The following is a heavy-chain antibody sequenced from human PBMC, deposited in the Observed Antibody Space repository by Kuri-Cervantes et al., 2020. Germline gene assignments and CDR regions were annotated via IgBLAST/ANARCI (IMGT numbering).Heavy chain of an antibody. CDR1: GGSISSSSYY. CDR3: ARGYRARGXGVIGY. D-gene: IGHD3-16*01. Sequence: GSLRLSCTVSGGSISSSSYYWGWIRQPPGXGLDWIGSIYYSGSTYYNPSLKSRVIISVDTSKXQFSLKLSSVTVADTAVCYXARGYRARGXGVIGYWGQGTLVTVSS. V-gene: IGHV4-39*07. J-gene: IGHJ4*02. CDR2: IYYSGST.